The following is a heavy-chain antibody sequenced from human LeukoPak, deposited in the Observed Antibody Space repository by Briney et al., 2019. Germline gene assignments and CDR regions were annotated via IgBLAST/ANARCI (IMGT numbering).Heavy chain of an antibody. Sequence: ASVKVSCKVSGYTLTELSMHWVRQAPGKGLEWMGGFDPEDGETIYAQKFQGRVTMTEDTSTDTAYMELSSLRSEDTAVYYCATAGYDSSGYYDAFDIWGQGTMVTVSS. CDR1: GYTLTELS. CDR3: ATAGYDSSGYYDAFDI. V-gene: IGHV1-24*01. CDR2: FDPEDGET. J-gene: IGHJ3*02. D-gene: IGHD3-22*01.